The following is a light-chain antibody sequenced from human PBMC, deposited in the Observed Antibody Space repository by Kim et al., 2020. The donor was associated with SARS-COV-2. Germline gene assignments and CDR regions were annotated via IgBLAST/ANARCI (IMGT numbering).Light chain of an antibody. CDR2: ADT. Sequence: ELTQPPSASGAPGQRVTIPCSGITSDVGSDTANWYQLLPGTAPKLLIFADTQRPSGVPARISASRSGTSGFLTISGLQGGDEAYYYCAAWDDRLNGPVFGGGTQLTVL. CDR1: TSDVGSDT. CDR3: AAWDDRLNGPV. J-gene: IGLJ3*02. V-gene: IGLV1-44*01.